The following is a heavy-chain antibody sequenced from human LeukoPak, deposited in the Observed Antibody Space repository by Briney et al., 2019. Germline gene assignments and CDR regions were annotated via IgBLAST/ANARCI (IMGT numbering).Heavy chain of an antibody. D-gene: IGHD3-3*01. V-gene: IGHV1-2*02. CDR1: GYTFTSYA. CDR2: INPVSGGR. Sequence: ASVKVSCKASGYTFTSYAMNWVRQAPGQGLEWMGWINPVSGGRKYAQKFQGRVTMTRDTSIRTAYMELNSLKSDDTAVYYCARGSKVFGVWFDPWGLGTLVTVSS. J-gene: IGHJ5*02. CDR3: ARGSKVFGVWFDP.